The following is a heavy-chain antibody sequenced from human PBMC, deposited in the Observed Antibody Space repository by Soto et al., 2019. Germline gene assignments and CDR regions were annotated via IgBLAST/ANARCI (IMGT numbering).Heavy chain of an antibody. Sequence: GGSLRLSCAASGFTFSTYHINWVRQAPGKGLEWVSSISSSGSYIYYAASVKGRFTISRDNAKNSLYLQMSSLRAEDTAVYYCARAKGSLTTGTRHFDYWGQVTLVTVSS. CDR1: GFTFSTYH. CDR3: ARAKGSLTTGTRHFDY. CDR2: ISSSGSYI. D-gene: IGHD4-17*01. J-gene: IGHJ4*02. V-gene: IGHV3-21*01.